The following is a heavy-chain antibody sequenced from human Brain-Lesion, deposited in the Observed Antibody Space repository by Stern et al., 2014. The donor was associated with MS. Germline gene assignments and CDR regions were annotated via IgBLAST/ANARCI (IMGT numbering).Heavy chain of an antibody. CDR2: INWNSGSL. J-gene: IGHJ4*02. V-gene: IGHV3-9*01. Sequence: EVQLVESGGGLVQPGRSLRLSCAASGFTFDDFAMHWVRQAPGKGPEWVSGINWNSGSLAYADSVKGRFSISRDSAKNSLFLQMNSLRPEDTALYYCTKDSGYFSGLFDSWGQGTLVTVSS. D-gene: IGHD3-22*01. CDR1: GFTFDDFA. CDR3: TKDSGYFSGLFDS.